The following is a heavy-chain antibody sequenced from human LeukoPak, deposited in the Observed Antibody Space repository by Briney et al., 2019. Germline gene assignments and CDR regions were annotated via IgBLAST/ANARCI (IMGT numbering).Heavy chain of an antibody. CDR3: VKVAKYYYGSETYYFFEH. D-gene: IGHD3-10*01. Sequence: GGSLRLSCAASGFTVSSNYMSWVRQPPGKGLEWVANIKQDGTEKYYVDSVKGRFTISRDNAKNSLYLQMNSLRVEDTAIYYCVKVAKYYYGSETYYFFEHWGQGTPVTASS. V-gene: IGHV3-7*01. CDR1: GFTVSSNY. J-gene: IGHJ4*02. CDR2: IKQDGTEK.